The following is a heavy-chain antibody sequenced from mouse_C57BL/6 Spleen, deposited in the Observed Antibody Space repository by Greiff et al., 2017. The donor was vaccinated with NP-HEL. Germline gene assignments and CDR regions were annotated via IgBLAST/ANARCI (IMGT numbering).Heavy chain of an antibody. J-gene: IGHJ3*01. CDR1: GYTFTSYW. D-gene: IGHD2-4*01. CDR3: ARKETSYDYGAWFAY. Sequence: QVQLQQPGAELVMPGASVKLSCKASGYTFTSYWMHWVKQRPGQGLEWIGEIDPSDSYTNYNQKFKGKSTLTVDKSSSTAYMQLSSLTSEDSAVYYCARKETSYDYGAWFAYWGQGTLVTVSA. CDR2: IDPSDSYT. V-gene: IGHV1-69*01.